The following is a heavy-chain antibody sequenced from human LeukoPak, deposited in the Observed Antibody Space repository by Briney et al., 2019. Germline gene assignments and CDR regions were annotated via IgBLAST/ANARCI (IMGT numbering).Heavy chain of an antibody. V-gene: IGHV1-2*02. CDR1: EYTFTGYY. CDR2: INPNSGGT. CDR3: ARDRGIAHCGGDCYAGAFDI. Sequence: ASVKVSCKASEYTFTGYYIHWVRQAPGQGLEWMGWINPNSGGTNYAQKFQGRVTMTRDTSISTAYMELSRLRSDDTAVYYCARDRGIAHCGGDCYAGAFDIWGQGTMVTDSS. J-gene: IGHJ3*02. D-gene: IGHD2-21*01.